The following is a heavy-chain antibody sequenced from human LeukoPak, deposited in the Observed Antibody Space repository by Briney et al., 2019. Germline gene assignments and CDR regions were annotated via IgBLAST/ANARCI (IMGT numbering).Heavy chain of an antibody. CDR3: AELGITMIGGV. V-gene: IGHV3-48*03. Sequence: GRSLRLSCAPSGFTFSSYEMNWVRQAPGKGLEWDSYISISGSTIYYADSVKGRFTISRDNAKNSLYLQMNSLRAEDTAVYYCAELGITMIGGVWGKGTTVTISS. CDR2: ISISGSTI. J-gene: IGHJ6*04. D-gene: IGHD3-10*02. CDR1: GFTFSSYE.